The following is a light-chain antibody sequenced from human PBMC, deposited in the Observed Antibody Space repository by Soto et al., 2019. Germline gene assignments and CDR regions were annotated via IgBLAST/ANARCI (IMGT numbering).Light chain of an antibody. CDR1: SSNIGAGYD. CDR2: GNS. V-gene: IGLV1-40*01. J-gene: IGLJ1*01. Sequence: QSVLTQPPSVSGAPGQRVTISCTGSSSNIGAGYDVHWYQQLPGTAPKLLIYGNSNRPSGVPDRFSGSKSGASASLAITGLQAEDGADYYSQSYDSSLSASVFGTGTKLTVL. CDR3: QSYDSSLSASV.